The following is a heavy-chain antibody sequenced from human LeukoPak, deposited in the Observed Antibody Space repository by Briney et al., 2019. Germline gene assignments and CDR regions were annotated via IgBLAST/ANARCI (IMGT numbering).Heavy chain of an antibody. CDR3: ARVGPGARYDFWSGYYGGDAFDI. V-gene: IGHV3-7*01. CDR1: GFTFSSYW. D-gene: IGHD3-3*01. J-gene: IGHJ3*02. CDR2: IKQDGSEK. Sequence: QTGGSLRLSCAASGFTFSSYWMSWVRQAPGKGLEWVANIKQDGSEKYYVDSVKGRFTISRDNAKNSLYLQMNSLRAEDTAVYYCARVGPGARYDFWSGYYGGDAFDIWGQGTMVTVSS.